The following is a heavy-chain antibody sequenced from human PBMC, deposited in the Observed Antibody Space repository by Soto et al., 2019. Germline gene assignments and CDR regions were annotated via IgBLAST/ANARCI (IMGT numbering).Heavy chain of an antibody. CDR3: ARDPYSGSYWGGSDY. CDR2: INPSGGST. D-gene: IGHD1-26*01. J-gene: IGHJ4*02. CDR1: GYTFTSYY. V-gene: IGHV1-46*01. Sequence: GASVKVSCKASGYTFTSYYMHWVRQAPGQGLEWMGIINPSGGSTSYAQKFQGRVTMTRDTSTSTVYMELSSLRSEDTAVYYCARDPYSGSYWGGSDYWGQGTLVTVSS.